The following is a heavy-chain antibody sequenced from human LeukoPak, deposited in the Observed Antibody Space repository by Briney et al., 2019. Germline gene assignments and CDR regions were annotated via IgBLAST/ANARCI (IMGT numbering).Heavy chain of an antibody. CDR3: ARANNSSWHN. CDR2: ISDSGAM. J-gene: IGHJ4*02. CDR1: GFTFSTYS. D-gene: IGHD6-13*01. V-gene: IGHV3-48*01. Sequence: GGSLRLSCAASGFTFSTYSMKWVRQAPGKGLEWVSYISDSGAMYYADSVRGRFTISRENAQNSLFLQMNSLRAEDTAVYYCARANNSSWHNWGQGTLVTVSS.